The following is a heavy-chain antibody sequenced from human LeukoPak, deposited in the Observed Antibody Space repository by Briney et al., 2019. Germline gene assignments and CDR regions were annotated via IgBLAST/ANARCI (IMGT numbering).Heavy chain of an antibody. Sequence: SVKVSCKASGGTFSSYAISWVRQAPGQGLEWMGGIIPIFGTANYAQKFQGRVTITTDESTSTAYMELSSLRSEDTAVYYCARVGGYDYYFDYWGEGTVVTVSS. D-gene: IGHD5-12*01. CDR3: ARVGGYDYYFDY. J-gene: IGHJ4*02. CDR2: IIPIFGTA. CDR1: GGTFSSYA. V-gene: IGHV1-69*05.